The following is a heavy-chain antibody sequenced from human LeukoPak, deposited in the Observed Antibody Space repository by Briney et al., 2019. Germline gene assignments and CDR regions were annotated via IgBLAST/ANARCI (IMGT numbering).Heavy chain of an antibody. J-gene: IGHJ6*02. CDR2: ISSSSSYI. D-gene: IGHD3-22*01. V-gene: IGHV3-21*01. CDR1: GFTLSSYS. CDR3: AREKHYYDSSGYSSCMDV. Sequence: PGGSLRLSCAASGFTLSSYSMNWVRQAPGKGLEWVSSISSSSSYIYYADSVKGRFTISRDNAKNSLYLQMNSLRAEDTAVYYCAREKHYYDSSGYSSCMDVWGQGTTVTVSS.